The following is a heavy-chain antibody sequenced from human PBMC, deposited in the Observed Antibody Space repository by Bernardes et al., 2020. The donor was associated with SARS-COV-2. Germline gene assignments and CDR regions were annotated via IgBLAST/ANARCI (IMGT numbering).Heavy chain of an antibody. J-gene: IGHJ5*01. D-gene: IGHD6-19*01. CDR1: GGSFSGYF. CDR3: ARWRLVQGGLGFDS. V-gene: IGHV4-34*01. Sequence: SETLSLTCAVYGGSFSGYFWNWIRQSPGKGLEWIGEINYNGSTNYNPSLKSRVTISVDTSKNQFSLHLNSVTAADTAVYYCARWRLVQGGLGFDSWGQGTPVTVSS. CDR2: INYNGST.